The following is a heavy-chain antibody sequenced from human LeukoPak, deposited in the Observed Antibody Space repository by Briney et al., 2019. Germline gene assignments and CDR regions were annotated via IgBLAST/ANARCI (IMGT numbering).Heavy chain of an antibody. CDR1: GGSFSRYY. V-gene: IGHV4-34*01. Sequence: SETVSLTCAVYGGSFSRYYWSWIRQPPGQGLEWIGEINHSGNTNYNPSLKSRVNISVDTSKNQFSLKLSSVTAADTAVYYCARGDRAAAATFDYWGQGTLVTVSS. D-gene: IGHD6-13*01. J-gene: IGHJ4*02. CDR3: ARGDRAAAATFDY. CDR2: INHSGNT.